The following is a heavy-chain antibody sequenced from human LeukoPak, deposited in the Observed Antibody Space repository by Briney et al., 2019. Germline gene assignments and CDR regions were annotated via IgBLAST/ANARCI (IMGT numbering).Heavy chain of an antibody. D-gene: IGHD3-22*01. V-gene: IGHV3-7*01. Sequence: GGSLRLSCSASGFTFSTYWMSWVRQAPGKGLEWVANMRRDGNEIYYLDSVRGRFTISRDNAKNSLYLQMNSLRAEDTAVYYCARDRRYYDSSGPYYYGMDVWGQGTTVTVSS. J-gene: IGHJ6*02. CDR3: ARDRRYYDSSGPYYYGMDV. CDR1: GFTFSTYW. CDR2: MRRDGNEI.